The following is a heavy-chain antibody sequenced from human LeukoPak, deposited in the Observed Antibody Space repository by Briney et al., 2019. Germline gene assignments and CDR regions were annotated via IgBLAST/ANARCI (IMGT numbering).Heavy chain of an antibody. CDR2: IIPILGIA. CDR1: GGTFSSYA. J-gene: IGHJ3*02. D-gene: IGHD3-3*01. V-gene: IGHV1-69*04. Sequence: SVKVSCKASGGTFSSYAISWVRQAPGQGLEWMGRIIPILGIANYAQKFQGRVTITADKSTSTAYMELSSLRSEDTAVYYCARVEDDFWSGYSDAFDIWGQGTMVTVSS. CDR3: ARVEDDFWSGYSDAFDI.